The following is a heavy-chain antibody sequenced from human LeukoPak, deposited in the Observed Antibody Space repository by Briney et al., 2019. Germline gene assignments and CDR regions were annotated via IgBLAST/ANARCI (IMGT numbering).Heavy chain of an antibody. J-gene: IGHJ4*02. D-gene: IGHD5/OR15-5a*01. CDR3: ARQMTSTRLFDS. V-gene: IGHV3-30*04. Sequence: PGASLRLSCVASGFIFSDHAFHWVRQSPDKGLEWVALIGSDGTKTYYADSVQGRFTVSRENSKNTLFLQMNTVRADDTAVYFCARQMTSTRLFDSWGQGTLVTVSS. CDR2: IGSDGTKT. CDR1: GFIFSDHA.